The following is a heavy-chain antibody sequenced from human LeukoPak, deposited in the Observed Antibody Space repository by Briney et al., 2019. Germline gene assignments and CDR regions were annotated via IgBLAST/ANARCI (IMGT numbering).Heavy chain of an antibody. CDR3: ARGLGYCSSTSCPDAFDI. V-gene: IGHV1-2*02. Sequence: ASVKVSRKASGYTFTGYYMHWVRQAPGQGLEWMGWINPNSGGTNYAQKFQGRVTMTRDTSISTAYMELSRLRSDDTAVYYCARGLGYCSSTSCPDAFDIWGQGTMVTVSS. CDR2: INPNSGGT. J-gene: IGHJ3*02. D-gene: IGHD2-2*01. CDR1: GYTFTGYY.